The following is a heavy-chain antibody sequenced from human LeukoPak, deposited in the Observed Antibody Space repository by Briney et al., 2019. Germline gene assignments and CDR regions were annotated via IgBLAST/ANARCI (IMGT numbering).Heavy chain of an antibody. V-gene: IGHV3-23*01. J-gene: IGHJ4*02. CDR1: GFSFSSYA. CDR2: ISGSGDNT. CDR3: AKRSGYTTGWFFDF. Sequence: PGGSLKLSCAASGFSFSSYAMSWVRQAPGKGLEWVSSISGSGDNTYYAESVKGRFTISRDNSKNTLFLQMNSLRAEDTAVFYSAKRSGYTTGWFFDFWGQGTLVTVSS. D-gene: IGHD6-19*01.